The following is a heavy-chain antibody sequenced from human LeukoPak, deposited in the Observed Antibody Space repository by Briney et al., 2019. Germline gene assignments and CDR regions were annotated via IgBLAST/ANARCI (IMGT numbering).Heavy chain of an antibody. CDR2: IYSDGRT. Sequence: GGSLRLSCAASGFTVSSNYMSWVRQAPGKGLEWVSVIYSDGRTYYADSVKGRFTISRDISKNTLFLQMTSLRAEDTAVYYCAKLKGWYGEGYFDYWGQGTLVTVSS. CDR3: AKLKGWYGEGYFDY. V-gene: IGHV3-53*01. D-gene: IGHD3-10*01. CDR1: GFTVSSNY. J-gene: IGHJ4*02.